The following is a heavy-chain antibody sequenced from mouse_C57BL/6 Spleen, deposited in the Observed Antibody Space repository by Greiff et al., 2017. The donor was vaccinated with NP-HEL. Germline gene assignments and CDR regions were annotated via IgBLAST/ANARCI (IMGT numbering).Heavy chain of an antibody. Sequence: QVQLQQPGAELVRPGSSVKLSCKASGYTFTSYWMHWVKQRPIQGLEWIGNIDPSDSETHYNQKFKDKATLTVDKSSSTAYMQLSSLTSEDSAVYYCARSYDYSYYFDYWGQGTTLTVSS. J-gene: IGHJ2*01. CDR1: GYTFTSYW. V-gene: IGHV1-52*01. CDR3: ARSYDYSYYFDY. CDR2: IDPSDSET. D-gene: IGHD2-4*01.